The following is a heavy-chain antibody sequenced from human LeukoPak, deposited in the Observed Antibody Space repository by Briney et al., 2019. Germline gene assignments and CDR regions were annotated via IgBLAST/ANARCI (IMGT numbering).Heavy chain of an antibody. D-gene: IGHD2-2*01. Sequence: GGSLRLSCAASGFTVSSNYMSWVRQAPGKGLEWVSVIYSGGSTYYADSVKGRFTISRDNSKNTLYLQVNSLRVEDTAVYYCAREVAYCSSTSCYSSQLDYWGQGTLVTVSS. CDR3: AREVAYCSSTSCYSSQLDY. V-gene: IGHV3-66*01. CDR1: GFTVSSNY. CDR2: IYSGGST. J-gene: IGHJ4*02.